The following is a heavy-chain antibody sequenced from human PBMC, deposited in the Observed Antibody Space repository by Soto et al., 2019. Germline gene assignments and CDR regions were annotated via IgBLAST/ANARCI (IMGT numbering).Heavy chain of an antibody. V-gene: IGHV3-33*01. J-gene: IGHJ4*02. CDR1: GFTFSSYG. Sequence: ESGGGVDQPGRSLRLSCAASGFTFSSYGMHWVRQAPGKGLEWVAVIWYDGSNKYYADSVKGRFTISRDNSKNTLYLQMNSPRAEDTAVYYCARTTESIAAEGYYFDYWGQGTLVTVSS. CDR2: IWYDGSNK. D-gene: IGHD6-13*01. CDR3: ARTTESIAAEGYYFDY.